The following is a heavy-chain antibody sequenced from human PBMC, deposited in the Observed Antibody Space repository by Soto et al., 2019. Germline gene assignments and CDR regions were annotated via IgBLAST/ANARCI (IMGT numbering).Heavy chain of an antibody. CDR3: AKAEPLGGWLLAGPQYYFDY. Sequence: GGSLRLSCAASGFTFSSYAMSWVRQAPGKGLEWVSAISGSGGSTYYADSVKGRFTISRDNSKNTLYLQMNSLRAGDTAVYYCAKAEPLGGWLLAGPQYYFDYWGQGTLVTVSS. J-gene: IGHJ4*02. V-gene: IGHV3-23*01. CDR2: ISGSGGST. CDR1: GFTFSSYA. D-gene: IGHD3-22*01.